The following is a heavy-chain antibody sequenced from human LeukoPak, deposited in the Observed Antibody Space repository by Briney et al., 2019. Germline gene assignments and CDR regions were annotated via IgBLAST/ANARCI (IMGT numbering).Heavy chain of an antibody. J-gene: IGHJ4*02. CDR3: ARPISSGSIDY. CDR1: GFTFSTYW. CDR2: ITTDGSST. V-gene: IGHV3-74*03. D-gene: IGHD6-19*01. Sequence: PGGSLRLSCAASGFTFSTYWMHWVRQGPGKGLLWVSRITTDGSSTKYADSVKGRFTISRDNANNTLYLQMNSLRAEDTAVYYCARPISSGSIDYWGQGTLVIVSS.